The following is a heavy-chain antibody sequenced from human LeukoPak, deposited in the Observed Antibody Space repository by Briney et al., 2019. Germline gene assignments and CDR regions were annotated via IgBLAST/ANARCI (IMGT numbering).Heavy chain of an antibody. V-gene: IGHV4-38-2*02. D-gene: IGHD3-22*01. CDR2: IHYTGST. CDR3: ARDWPYYYDSNNWFDP. Sequence: PSETLSLTCSVSGYSIRSGYYWGWIRQPPGKGLEWIGSIHYTGSTYYNASLESRVTISVDTSKNEFSLKLSSVTAADTAVYYCARDWPYYYDSNNWFDPWGQGTLVTVSS. J-gene: IGHJ5*02. CDR1: GYSIRSGYY.